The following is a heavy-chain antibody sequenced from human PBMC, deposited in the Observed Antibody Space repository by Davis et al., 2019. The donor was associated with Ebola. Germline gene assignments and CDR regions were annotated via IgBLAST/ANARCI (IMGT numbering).Heavy chain of an antibody. Sequence: GESLKISCAASGFTFSSYSMNWVRQAPGKGLVWVSRINSDGSSTSYADSVKGRFTISRDNAKNTLYLQMNSLRAEDTAVYYCARGHSSGWYVYYYGMDVWGQGTTVTVSS. CDR3: ARGHSSGWYVYYYGMDV. CDR1: GFTFSSYS. J-gene: IGHJ6*02. CDR2: INSDGSST. D-gene: IGHD6-19*01. V-gene: IGHV3-74*01.